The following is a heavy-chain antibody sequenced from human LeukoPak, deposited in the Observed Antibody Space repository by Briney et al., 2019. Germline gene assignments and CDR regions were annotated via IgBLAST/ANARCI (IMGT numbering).Heavy chain of an antibody. V-gene: IGHV4-34*01. J-gene: IGHJ5*02. D-gene: IGHD3-3*01. Sequence: SETLSLTCAVYGGSFSGYYWSWIRQPPGKGLEWIGEINHSGSTNYNPSLKSRVTISVDTSKNQFSLKLSSVTAADTAVYYCARGAVTIFGVVTPFDPWGQGTLVTVSS. CDR1: GGSFSGYY. CDR3: ARGAVTIFGVVTPFDP. CDR2: INHSGST.